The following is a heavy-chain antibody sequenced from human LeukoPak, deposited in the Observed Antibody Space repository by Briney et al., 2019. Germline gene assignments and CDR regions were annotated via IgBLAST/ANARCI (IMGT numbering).Heavy chain of an antibody. CDR3: ARAPGYRGFLDY. J-gene: IGHJ4*02. Sequence: GGSLRLSCAASGFSFSSYNMNWVRRAPGKGLEWVSFISSSSSYIYYVDSVKGRFTISRDNAKNSLYLQMNSLRAEDTAVYYCARAPGYRGFLDYWGQGNLVTVSS. D-gene: IGHD5-18*01. CDR2: ISSSSSYI. CDR1: GFSFSSYN. V-gene: IGHV3-21*01.